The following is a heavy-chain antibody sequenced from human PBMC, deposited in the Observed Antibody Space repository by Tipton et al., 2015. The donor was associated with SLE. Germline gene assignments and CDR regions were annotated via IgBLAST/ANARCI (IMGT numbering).Heavy chain of an antibody. CDR2: LYHSGDT. CDR1: GGSITSYNQY. CDR3: TKVGGSGHFDY. V-gene: IGHV4-39*07. D-gene: IGHD3-16*01. J-gene: IGHJ4*02. Sequence: TLSLTCTVSGGSITSYNQYWGWIRQPPGQRLEYMASLYHSGDTYYNPSLKSRVTMSVDTSKNQFSLNLRSVTAADTAVYYCTKVGGSGHFDYWGQGTLVTVSS.